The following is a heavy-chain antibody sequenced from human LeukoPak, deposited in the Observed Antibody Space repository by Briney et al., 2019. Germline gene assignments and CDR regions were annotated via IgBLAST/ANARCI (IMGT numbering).Heavy chain of an antibody. V-gene: IGHV4-39*07. CDR2: IYYSGST. CDR3: ASRFPAAALQMDY. CDR1: GGSISSSSYY. Sequence: SETLSLTCTVSGGSISSSSYYWGWIRQPPGKGLEWIGSIYYSGSTYYNPSLKSRVTISVDTSKNQFSLKLSSVTAADTAVYYCASRFPAAALQMDYWGQGTLVTVSS. D-gene: IGHD6-13*01. J-gene: IGHJ4*02.